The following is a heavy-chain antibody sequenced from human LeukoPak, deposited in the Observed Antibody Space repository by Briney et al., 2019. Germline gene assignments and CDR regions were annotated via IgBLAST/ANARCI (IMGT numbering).Heavy chain of an antibody. V-gene: IGHV3-23*01. D-gene: IGHD3-10*01. J-gene: IGHJ4*02. Sequence: GGSLRLSCAASGFTFSSYAMSWVRQAPGKGLEWVSTISDSGGGAYYADSVKGRFTLSRDNSMTTLYLQMNSLRAEDTAVYYCAKDVESGRSADYWGQGTLVTVSS. CDR1: GFTFSSYA. CDR2: ISDSGGGA. CDR3: AKDVESGRSADY.